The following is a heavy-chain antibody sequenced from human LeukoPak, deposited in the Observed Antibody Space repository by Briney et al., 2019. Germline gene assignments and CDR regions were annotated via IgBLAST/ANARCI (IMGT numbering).Heavy chain of an antibody. CDR3: ARGPYSYGPYYYYYYMDV. V-gene: IGHV4-39*07. Sequence: PSETLSLTCTVSGGSISSYYWGWIRQPPGKGLEWIGSIYYSGSTYYNPSLKSRVTISVDTSKNQFSLKLSSVTAADTAVYYCARGPYSYGPYYYYYYMDVWGKGTTVTVSS. D-gene: IGHD5-18*01. J-gene: IGHJ6*03. CDR1: GGSISSYY. CDR2: IYYSGST.